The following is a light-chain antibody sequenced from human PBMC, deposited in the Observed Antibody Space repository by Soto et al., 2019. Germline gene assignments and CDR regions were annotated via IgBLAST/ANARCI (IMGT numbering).Light chain of an antibody. V-gene: IGKV3D-15*01. J-gene: IGKJ5*01. CDR2: GAS. CDR1: QSVRSN. Sequence: EVVMTHSPATLSVSPWERATLSSSASQSVRSNLAWYQQKPGQAPRLLIYGASNRVSGIPATFSGSGSGTEFTLTISSLQSEDFAVYYCQQYNNWPAITFGQGTRLEIK. CDR3: QQYNNWPAIT.